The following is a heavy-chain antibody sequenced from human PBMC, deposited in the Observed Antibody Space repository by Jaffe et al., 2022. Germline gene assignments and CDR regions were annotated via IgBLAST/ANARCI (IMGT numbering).Heavy chain of an antibody. CDR1: GGSISRSSYY. J-gene: IGHJ4*02. CDR3: ARSVLQFLESLSFDLVDY. V-gene: IGHV4-39*01. CDR2: SSYSGST. Sequence: QQQLQESGPGLVKPSETLSLTCTVSGGSISRSSYYWGWIRQPPGKGLEWLGYSSYSGSTYYSPSLKSRVTISLDATKNQFSLKLSSVTAADTAVYYCARSVLQFLESLSFDLVDYWGQGTLVTVSS. D-gene: IGHD3-3*01.